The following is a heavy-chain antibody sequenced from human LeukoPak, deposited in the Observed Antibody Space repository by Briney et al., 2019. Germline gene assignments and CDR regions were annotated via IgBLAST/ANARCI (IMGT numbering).Heavy chain of an antibody. CDR1: GGSISSYY. J-gene: IGHJ5*02. D-gene: IGHD5-24*01. CDR2: IYYSGST. CDR3: AREEMATMNWFDP. Sequence: SETLSLTCTVSGGSISSYYWTWIRQPPGKGLEWIGYIYYSGSTNYNPSLKSRVTISVDTSKNQFSLKLSSVTAADTAVYYCAREEMATMNWFDPWGQGTLVTVSS. V-gene: IGHV4-59*12.